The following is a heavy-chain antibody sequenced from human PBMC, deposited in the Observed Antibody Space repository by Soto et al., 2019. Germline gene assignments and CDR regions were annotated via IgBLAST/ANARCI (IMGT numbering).Heavy chain of an antibody. V-gene: IGHV3-15*01. J-gene: IGHJ5*02. CDR2: LKSRRDGGTS. CDR3: TTDGGVTAYPLFWA. D-gene: IGHD2-21*02. CDR1: GITFTNAW. Sequence: EVQLVESGGGLVKPGGSLRLSCAASGITFTNAWMGWARQAPGKGLEWIGRLKSRRDGGTSDYAAPVKGRFSIPKDESKNTLYLQMNSLKTEDTAVYYCTTDGGVTAYPLFWAWGQGTMVTVSS.